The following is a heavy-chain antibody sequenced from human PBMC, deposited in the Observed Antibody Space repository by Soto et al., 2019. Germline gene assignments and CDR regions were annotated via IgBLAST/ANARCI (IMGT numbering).Heavy chain of an antibody. J-gene: IGHJ4*02. Sequence: GGSLRLSCAASGFTFSSYAMSWVRQAPGKGLEWVSAISGSGGSTYYADSVKGRFTISRDNSKNTLYLQMNSLRAEDTAVYYCAKDDRSYGRGGYFDYWGQGTLVTVSS. CDR1: GFTFSSYA. D-gene: IGHD5-18*01. V-gene: IGHV3-23*01. CDR2: ISGSGGST. CDR3: AKDDRSYGRGGYFDY.